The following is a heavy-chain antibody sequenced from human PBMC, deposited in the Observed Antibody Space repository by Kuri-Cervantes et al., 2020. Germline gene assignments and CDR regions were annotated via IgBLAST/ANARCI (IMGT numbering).Heavy chain of an antibody. CDR1: GFTFSSYA. CDR2: ISWDGGST. CDR3: AKDIGGYDILTGYLDY. D-gene: IGHD3-9*01. J-gene: IGHJ4*02. Sequence: GGSLRLSCAASGFTFSSYAMHWVHQAPGKGLEWVSLISWDGGSTYYADSVKGRFTISRDNSKNSLYLQMNSLRAEDTALYYCAKDIGGYDILTGYLDYWGQGTLVTVSS. V-gene: IGHV3-43D*03.